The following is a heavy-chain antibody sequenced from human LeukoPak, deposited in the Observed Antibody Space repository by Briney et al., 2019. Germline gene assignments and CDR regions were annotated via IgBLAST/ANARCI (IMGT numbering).Heavy chain of an antibody. Sequence: ASVKVSCKASGGTFSSYAISWVRQAPGQGLEWMGGIIPIFGTANYAQRFQGRVTITADESTSTAYMELSSLRSEDTAVYYCARIRDDDSSGYYYGWFDPWGQGTLVTVSS. D-gene: IGHD3-22*01. CDR2: IIPIFGTA. CDR1: GGTFSSYA. CDR3: ARIRDDDSSGYYYGWFDP. J-gene: IGHJ5*02. V-gene: IGHV1-69*01.